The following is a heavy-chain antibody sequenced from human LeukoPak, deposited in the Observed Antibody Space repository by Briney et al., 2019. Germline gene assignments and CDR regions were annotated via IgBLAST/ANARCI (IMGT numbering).Heavy chain of an antibody. V-gene: IGHV3-30*18. J-gene: IGHJ3*02. CDR3: AKFATVTGEDAFDI. D-gene: IGHD4-17*01. CDR1: GFTFSSYG. Sequence: GGSLRLSCAASGFTFSSYGMHWVRQAPGKGLEWVAVISYDGGNKYYADSVKGRFTISRDNSKNTLYLQMNSLRAEDTAVYYCAKFATVTGEDAFDIWGQGTMVTVSS. CDR2: ISYDGGNK.